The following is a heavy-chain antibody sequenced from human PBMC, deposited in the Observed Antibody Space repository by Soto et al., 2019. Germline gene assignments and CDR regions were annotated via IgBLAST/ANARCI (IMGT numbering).Heavy chain of an antibody. J-gene: IGHJ6*02. D-gene: IGHD3-22*01. CDR1: GYTFTSYG. Sequence: ASVKVSCNASGYTFTSYGISLVRQAPGQGLEWMGWISAYNGNTNYAQKLQGRVTMTTDTSTSTAYMELRSLRSDDTAVYYCERDAYYYDSSGYPPSGMDVWGQGTTVTSP. CDR3: ERDAYYYDSSGYPPSGMDV. CDR2: ISAYNGNT. V-gene: IGHV1-18*01.